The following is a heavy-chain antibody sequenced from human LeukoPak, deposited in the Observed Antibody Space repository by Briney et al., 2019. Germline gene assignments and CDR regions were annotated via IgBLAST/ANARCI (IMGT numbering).Heavy chain of an antibody. CDR2: INPNSGGT. CDR3: ARALPLVRSPFDY. CDR1: GYTFTGYY. J-gene: IGHJ4*02. V-gene: IGHV1-2*02. D-gene: IGHD3-3*01. Sequence: ASVEVSCKASGYTFTGYYMHWVRQAPGQGLEWMGWINPNSGGTNYAQKFQGRVTMTRDTSISTAYMELSRLRSDDTAVYYCARALPLVRSPFDYWGQGTLVTVSS.